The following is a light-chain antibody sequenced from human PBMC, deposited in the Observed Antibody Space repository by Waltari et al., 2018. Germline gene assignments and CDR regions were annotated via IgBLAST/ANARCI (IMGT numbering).Light chain of an antibody. V-gene: IGLV2-14*01. Sequence: QSALTQPASVSGSPGQSITISCTGTSSDVGDYNYVSWYQQYPGKAPKLIIYEVSTRPSGVSNRFSGSKSGNTASLTISGLQAEDEADYYCSSYTSSTTVVFGGGTELTVL. J-gene: IGLJ2*01. CDR1: SSDVGDYNY. CDR2: EVS. CDR3: SSYTSSTTVV.